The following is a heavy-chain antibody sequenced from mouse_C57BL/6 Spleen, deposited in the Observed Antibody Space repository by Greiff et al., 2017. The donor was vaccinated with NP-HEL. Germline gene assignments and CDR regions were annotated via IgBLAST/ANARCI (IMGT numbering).Heavy chain of an antibody. CDR1: GYTFTDYY. J-gene: IGHJ3*01. D-gene: IGHD1-1*01. Sequence: VQLQQSGAELVRPGASVKLSCKASGYTFTDYYINWVKQRPGQGLEWIARIYPGSGNTYYNEKFKGKATLTAEKSSSTAYMQLSSLTSEDSAVYFCARDGSSQAWFAYWGQGTLVTVSA. V-gene: IGHV1-76*01. CDR3: ARDGSSQAWFAY. CDR2: IYPGSGNT.